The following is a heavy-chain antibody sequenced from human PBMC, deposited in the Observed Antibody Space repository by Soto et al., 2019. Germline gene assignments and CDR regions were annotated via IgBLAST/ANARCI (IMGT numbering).Heavy chain of an antibody. Sequence: GGSLRLSCAASGFTFSSYAMSWVRQAPGKGLEWVSAISGSGGSTYYADSVKGRFTISRDNSKNTLYLQMNSLRAEDTAVYYCAKGGSSSWLHQYYFDYWGQGTLVTVSS. CDR1: GFTFSSYA. V-gene: IGHV3-23*01. J-gene: IGHJ4*02. D-gene: IGHD6-13*01. CDR3: AKGGSSSWLHQYYFDY. CDR2: ISGSGGST.